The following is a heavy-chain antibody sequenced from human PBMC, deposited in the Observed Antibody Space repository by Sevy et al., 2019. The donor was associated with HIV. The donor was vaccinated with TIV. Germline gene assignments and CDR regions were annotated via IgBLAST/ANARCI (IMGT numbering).Heavy chain of an antibody. D-gene: IGHD1-7*01. CDR2: IYHSGNT. V-gene: IGHV4-38-2*01. CDR3: ARTLRGNFETRATAFNI. CDR1: GYSISSDDY. Sequence: SETLSLTCAVSGYSISSDDYWVWIRQPPGKGLEWIGNIYHSGNTYYNPSLKSRVTMSLDTSVNQFSLGLTSVTAADTAVYYCARTLRGNFETRATAFNIWGQGTLVTVSS. J-gene: IGHJ4*02.